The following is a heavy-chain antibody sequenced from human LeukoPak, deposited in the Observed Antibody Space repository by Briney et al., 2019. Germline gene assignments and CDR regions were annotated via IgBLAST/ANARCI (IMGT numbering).Heavy chain of an antibody. CDR2: IYHSGST. D-gene: IGHD6-6*01. Sequence: SGTLPLTCAVSGGSISSSNWWSWVRQPPGKGLEWIGEIYHSGSTNYNPSLKSRVTISVDKSKNQFSLKLSSVTAADTAVYYCARGLSSSSGTSFDYWGQGTLVTVSS. CDR1: GGSISSSNW. V-gene: IGHV4-4*02. J-gene: IGHJ4*02. CDR3: ARGLSSSSGTSFDY.